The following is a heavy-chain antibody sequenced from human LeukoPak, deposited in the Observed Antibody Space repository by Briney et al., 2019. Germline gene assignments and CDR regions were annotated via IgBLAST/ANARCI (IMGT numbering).Heavy chain of an antibody. CDR1: GYSFTSYW. CDR3: ARQALVTTSYYYYYYMDV. CDR2: IYPGDSDT. Sequence: GESLKISCKGSGYSFTSYWIGWVRQMPGKGLEWMGIIYPGDSDTRYSPSFQGQVTISADKSISTAYLQWSSLKASDTAMYYCARQALVTTSYYYYYYMDVWGKGTTVTVSS. J-gene: IGHJ6*03. V-gene: IGHV5-51*01. D-gene: IGHD4-11*01.